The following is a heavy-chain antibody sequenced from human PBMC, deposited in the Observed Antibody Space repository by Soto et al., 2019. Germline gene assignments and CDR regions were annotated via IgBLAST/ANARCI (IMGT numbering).Heavy chain of an antibody. J-gene: IGHJ4*02. CDR1: GGSISSSSYY. Sequence: QLQLQESGPGLVKPSETLSLTCTVSGGSISSSSYYWGWIRQPPGKGLEWIGSIYYSGSTYYNPSSKRRDTISVDTSKNQFSRKLSSVTAADTAVYYCARHTPAISISDHWGQGTLVTVSS. V-gene: IGHV4-39*01. CDR3: ARHTPAISISDH. D-gene: IGHD2-15*01. CDR2: IYYSGST.